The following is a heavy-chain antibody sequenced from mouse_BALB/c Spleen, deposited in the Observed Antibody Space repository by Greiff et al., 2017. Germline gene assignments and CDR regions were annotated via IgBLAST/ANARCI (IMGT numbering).Heavy chain of an antibody. CDR2: ISSGGST. J-gene: IGHJ3*01. Sequence: EVNVVESGGGLVKPGGSLKLSCAASGFTFSSYAMSWVRQTPEKRLEWVASISSGGSTYYPDSVKGRFTISRDNARNILYLQMSSLRSEDTAMYYSARGGGNPWFAYWGQGTLVTVSA. V-gene: IGHV5-6-5*01. CDR3: ARGGGNPWFAY. D-gene: IGHD1-1*01. CDR1: GFTFSSYA.